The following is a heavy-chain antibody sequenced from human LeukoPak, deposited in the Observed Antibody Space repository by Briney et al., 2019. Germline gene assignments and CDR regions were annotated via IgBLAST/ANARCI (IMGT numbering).Heavy chain of an antibody. V-gene: IGHV3-74*01. D-gene: IGHD2-15*01. Sequence: PGGSLRLSCAASGFTFSSYRMHWVRQAPGKGLVWVSRINSDGSSTGYADSVKGRFTISRDNAKNTLYLQMNSLRAEDTAVYYCARGRWPTLGYCSGGSCSLDFWGQGTLVTVSS. CDR1: GFTFSSYR. J-gene: IGHJ4*02. CDR3: ARGRWPTLGYCSGGSCSLDF. CDR2: INSDGSST.